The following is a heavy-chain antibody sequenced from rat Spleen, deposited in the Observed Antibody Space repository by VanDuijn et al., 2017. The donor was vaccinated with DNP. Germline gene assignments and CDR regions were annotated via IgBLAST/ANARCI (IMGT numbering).Heavy chain of an antibody. V-gene: IGHV3-1*01. D-gene: IGHD1-5*01. J-gene: IGHJ2*01. CDR2: IRYSGNS. CDR3: ARWTRSFDY. CDR1: GCSIAGYY. Sequence: EVQLQESGSVLVKPSWGFSLVWSVNGCSIAGYYWGWIRKFPGNKREYIGHIRYSGNSNYNPSLKSRISITRDTSNNHFFLHLNSVTTEDTATYYFARWTRSFDYWGQGVMVTVSS.